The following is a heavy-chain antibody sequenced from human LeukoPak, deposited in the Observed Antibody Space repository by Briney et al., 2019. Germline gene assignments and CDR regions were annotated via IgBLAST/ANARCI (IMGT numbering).Heavy chain of an antibody. CDR3: AKHGEDDSGYYADFFDH. V-gene: IGHV4-39*01. J-gene: IGHJ4*02. Sequence: PSETLSLTCTVSGGSINTKTHYWACIRQIPGKGLEWIGSVFYNGNTYYNPSLKSRVTISVDTSKNQFSLRLTSVTAADTAVYYCAKHGEDDSGYYADFFDHYGQGTLVTVSS. CDR2: VFYNGNT. CDR1: GGSINTKTHY. D-gene: IGHD3-22*01.